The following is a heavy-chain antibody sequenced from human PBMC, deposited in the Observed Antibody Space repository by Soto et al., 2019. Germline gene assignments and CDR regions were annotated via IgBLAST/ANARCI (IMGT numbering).Heavy chain of an antibody. D-gene: IGHD3-9*01. CDR2: INPSGGST. V-gene: IGHV1-46*01. CDR1: GYTFTSYY. CDR3: AKNAYDILTSGLYDAFDI. J-gene: IGHJ3*02. Sequence: QVQLVQSGAEVKKPGASVKVSCKASGYTFTSYYMHWVRQAPGQGLEWMGIINPSGGSTSYAQKFQGRGTMTRDTATSTVYMELSSLRSEDTAVYYCAKNAYDILTSGLYDAFDIWGQGTMVTVSS.